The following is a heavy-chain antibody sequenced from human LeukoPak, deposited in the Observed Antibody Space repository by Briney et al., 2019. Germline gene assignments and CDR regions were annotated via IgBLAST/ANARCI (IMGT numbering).Heavy chain of an antibody. CDR2: IYYSGST. CDR1: GVSISSYY. V-gene: IGHV4-59*08. J-gene: IGHJ3*02. Sequence: SETLSLTCTVSGVSISSYYWSWIRQPPGKGLEWIGYIYYSGSTNYNPSLKSRVTISVDTSKNQFSLKLSSVTAADTAVYYCARPTAAGKPGYDAFDIWGQGTMVTVSS. CDR3: ARPTAAGKPGYDAFDI. D-gene: IGHD6-13*01.